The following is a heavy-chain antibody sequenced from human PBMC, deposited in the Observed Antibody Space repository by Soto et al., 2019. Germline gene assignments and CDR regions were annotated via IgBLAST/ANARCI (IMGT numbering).Heavy chain of an antibody. J-gene: IGHJ3*02. CDR2: IIPILGIA. CDR3: ARDSGILTGYIYLAVDAFDI. D-gene: IGHD3-9*01. Sequence: QVQLVQSGAEVKKPGSSVKVSCKASGGTFSSYTISWVRQAPGQGLEWMGRIIPILGIANYAQKFQGRVTITADKSTSTAYMELSSLRSEDTAVYYCARDSGILTGYIYLAVDAFDIWGQGTMVTVSS. V-gene: IGHV1-69*08. CDR1: GGTFSSYT.